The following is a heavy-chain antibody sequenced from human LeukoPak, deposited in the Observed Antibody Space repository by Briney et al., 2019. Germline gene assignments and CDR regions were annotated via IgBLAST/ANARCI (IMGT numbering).Heavy chain of an antibody. CDR2: ISSSSSYI. J-gene: IGHJ4*02. D-gene: IGHD3-9*01. V-gene: IGHV3-11*06. CDR3: ARAVWYDILTGYRDY. Sequence: GGSLRLSCAASGFTFSDYYMSWIRQAPGKGLEWVSSISSSSSYIYYADSVKGRFTISRDNAKNSLYLQMNSLRAEDTAVYYCARAVWYDILTGYRDYWGQGTLVTVSS. CDR1: GFTFSDYY.